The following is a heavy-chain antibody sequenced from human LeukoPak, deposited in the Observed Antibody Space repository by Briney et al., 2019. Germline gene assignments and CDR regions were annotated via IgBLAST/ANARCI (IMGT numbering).Heavy chain of an antibody. CDR1: GYTFTGYF. CDR2: INPNSGGT. J-gene: IGHJ4*02. Sequence: GASVKVSCKASGYTFTGYFMHWVRQAPGQGLEWMGWINPNSGGTKFAQKFQGRVTMTRDTSISTAYMELSSLRSEDTAVYYCARGPGLHGYNYWGQGTLVTVSS. CDR3: ARGPGLHGYNY. V-gene: IGHV1-2*02. D-gene: IGHD5-24*01.